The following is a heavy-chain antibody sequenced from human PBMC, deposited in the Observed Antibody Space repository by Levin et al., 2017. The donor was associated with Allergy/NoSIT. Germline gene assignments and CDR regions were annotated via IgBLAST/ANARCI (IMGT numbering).Heavy chain of an antibody. CDR3: VRDRISMVRGVLRNYFDY. J-gene: IGHJ4*02. D-gene: IGHD3-10*01. Sequence: GESLKISCAASGFTVRDHYMSWVRQAPGKGLEWVSVIYSGDNTEYADSVKGRFTISSDNSENTLYLQMNTLRAEDTAIYYCVRDRISMVRGVLRNYFDYWGQGVLVTVSS. CDR1: GFTVRDHY. CDR2: IYSGDNT. V-gene: IGHV3-66*01.